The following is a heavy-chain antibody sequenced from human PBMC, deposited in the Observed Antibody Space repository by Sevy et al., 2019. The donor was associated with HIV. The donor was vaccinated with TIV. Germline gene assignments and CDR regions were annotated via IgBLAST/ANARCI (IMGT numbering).Heavy chain of an antibody. CDR1: GFTFSSYS. D-gene: IGHD6-19*01. CDR2: ISSSSSTI. V-gene: IGHV3-48*02. J-gene: IGHJ4*02. CDR3: ARAIVTRSGYSSGLYYFDY. Sequence: GGSLRLSCAASGFTFSSYSMNWVRQAPGKGLEWVSYISSSSSTIYYADSVKGRFTISRDNAKNSLYLQMNSLRDEDTAVYYCARAIVTRSGYSSGLYYFDYWGQGTLVTVSS.